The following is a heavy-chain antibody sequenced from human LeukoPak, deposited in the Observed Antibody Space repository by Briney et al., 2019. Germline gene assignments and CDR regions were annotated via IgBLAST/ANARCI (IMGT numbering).Heavy chain of an antibody. D-gene: IGHD5-18*01. V-gene: IGHV3-7*03. CDR1: PSTFSNYW. CDR2: IKPDGSEG. J-gene: IGHJ4*02. Sequence: GSLRLSCVASPSTFSNYWMTWVRQAPVKGLEWVATIKPDGSEGYYVDSVKGRFTISRDNAKNSLYLQMNSLRVEDTAVYYCTRSYRYGLDYWGQGTLVTVSS. CDR3: TRSYRYGLDY.